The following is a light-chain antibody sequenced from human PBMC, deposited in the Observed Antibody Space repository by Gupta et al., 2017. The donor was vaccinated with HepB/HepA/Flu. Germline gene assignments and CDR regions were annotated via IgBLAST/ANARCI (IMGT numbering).Light chain of an antibody. Sequence: DIVMTQSPLSLPVTPGEPASISCRSSQSLVHSNGYNYLDWYLQKPGQSPQLLIYWGSNRASGVPDRFSGSGSGADFTLKISRVEADDVGVYYCMQALESPRTFGQGTNLGIK. CDR3: MQALESPRT. CDR1: QSLVHSNGYNY. J-gene: IGKJ2*02. V-gene: IGKV2-28*01. CDR2: WGS.